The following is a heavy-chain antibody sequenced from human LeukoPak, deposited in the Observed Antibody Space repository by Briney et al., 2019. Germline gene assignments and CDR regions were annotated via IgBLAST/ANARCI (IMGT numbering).Heavy chain of an antibody. CDR3: ARDSSEMSYNYYYYYMDV. J-gene: IGHJ6*03. CDR1: GFTFSSYE. V-gene: IGHV3-48*01. D-gene: IGHD2-2*01. Sequence: GGSLRLSCAASGFTFSSYEMNWVRQAPGKGLEWVSYISSSSSAIFYADSVKGRFTISRDNAKNSLYLQMNSLRAEDTAVYYCARDSSEMSYNYYYYYMDVWGKGTTVTVSS. CDR2: ISSSSSAI.